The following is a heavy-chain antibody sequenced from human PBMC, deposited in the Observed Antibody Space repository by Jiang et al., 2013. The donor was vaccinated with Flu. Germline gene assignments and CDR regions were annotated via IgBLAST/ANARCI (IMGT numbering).Heavy chain of an antibody. D-gene: IGHD6-19*01. CDR1: GYNFTTSA. J-gene: IGHJ4*02. CDR2: INTNTGNP. Sequence: QSGSELKKPGASVKVSCKASGYNFTTSALNWVRQAPGQGLEWMGWINTNTGNPTYAQGFPGRFVFSLDTSVSTAFLQITSLKTEDTAVYYCARDPGHSGGWKFDYWGQGTLVTVSS. V-gene: IGHV7-4-1*02. CDR3: ARDPGHSGGWKFDY.